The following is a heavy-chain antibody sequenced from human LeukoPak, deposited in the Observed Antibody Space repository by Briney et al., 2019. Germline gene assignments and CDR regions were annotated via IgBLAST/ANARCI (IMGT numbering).Heavy chain of an antibody. J-gene: IGHJ5*02. Sequence: KPSETLSLTCAVYGGSFSGYYWSWIRQPPGKGLEWIGEINHSGSTNYNPSLKSRVTISVDTSKNQFSLKLSSVTAADTAVYYCAKAETGDWFDPWGQGTLVTVSS. CDR3: AKAETGDWFDP. V-gene: IGHV4-34*01. CDR2: INHSGST. CDR1: GGSFSGYY. D-gene: IGHD7-27*01.